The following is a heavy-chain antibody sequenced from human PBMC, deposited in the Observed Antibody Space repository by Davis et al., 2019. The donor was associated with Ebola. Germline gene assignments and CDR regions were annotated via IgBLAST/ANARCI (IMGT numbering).Heavy chain of an antibody. D-gene: IGHD3-16*01. Sequence: GESLNISCAASGLTFSNSWMSSVRQGPGEGLVWVSHINRDGTTTNYADSVEGRFTISRDNAKNTLYLQMNSLRAEDTAVYYCMSLSGGSWGQGTLVTVSS. V-gene: IGHV3-74*01. J-gene: IGHJ5*02. CDR3: MSLSGGS. CDR1: GLTFSNSW. CDR2: INRDGTTT.